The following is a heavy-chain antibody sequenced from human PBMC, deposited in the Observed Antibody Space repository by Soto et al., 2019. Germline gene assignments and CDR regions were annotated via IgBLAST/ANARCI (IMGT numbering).Heavy chain of an antibody. D-gene: IGHD4-17*01. V-gene: IGHV3-23*01. CDR2: ISSSDGRT. CDR3: AKVGSGDRYSFDY. Sequence: EVQLLESGGGLVQPGGSLRLSCAASGFTFRSYAMSWVRQAPGEVLEWVSAISSSDGRTYHADSVKGRFTISRDYSKNTLFLQMNSLRAEDTAVYYCAKVGSGDRYSFDYWGQGTQVTVSS. J-gene: IGHJ4*02. CDR1: GFTFRSYA.